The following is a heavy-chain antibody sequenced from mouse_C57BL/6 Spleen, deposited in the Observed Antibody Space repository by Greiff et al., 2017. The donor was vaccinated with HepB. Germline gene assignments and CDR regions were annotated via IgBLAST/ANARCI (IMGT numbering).Heavy chain of an antibody. CDR1: GFTFSDYY. CDR2: INYDGSST. Sequence: EVKLVESEGGLVQPGSSMKLSCTASGFTFSDYYMAWVRQVPEKGLEWVANINYDGSSTYYLDSLKSRFIISRDNAKNILYLQMSSLKSEDTATYYCARVRTGLYYFDYWGQGTTLTVSS. V-gene: IGHV5-16*01. D-gene: IGHD4-1*01. J-gene: IGHJ2*01. CDR3: ARVRTGLYYFDY.